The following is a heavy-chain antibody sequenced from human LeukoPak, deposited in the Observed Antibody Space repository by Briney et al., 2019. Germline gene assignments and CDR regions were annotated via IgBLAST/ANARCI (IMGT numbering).Heavy chain of an antibody. CDR1: GYRLTSYW. D-gene: IGHD2-21*02. Sequence: AGESLKISCKVSGYRLTSYWIGWVRQMPGKGLEWMGIIYPGDSDTRYSPSFQGQVTISADKSISTAYLQWSSLKASDTAMYYCARLGAYCGGDCYRHYYYMDVWGKGTTVTVSS. CDR2: IYPGDSDT. CDR3: ARLGAYCGGDCYRHYYYMDV. J-gene: IGHJ6*03. V-gene: IGHV5-51*01.